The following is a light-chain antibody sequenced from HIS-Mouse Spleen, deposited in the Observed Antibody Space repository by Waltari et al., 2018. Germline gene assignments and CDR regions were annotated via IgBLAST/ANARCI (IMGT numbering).Light chain of an antibody. V-gene: IGLV2-14*03. CDR2: DVS. Sequence: PGQSITISCTGTSSDVGGYNYVSWYQQHPVKAPKLMIYDVSNRPSGVSNRFSGSKSGNTASLTISGLQAEDEADYDCSSYTSSSTVVFGGGTKLTVL. J-gene: IGLJ2*01. CDR1: SSDVGGYNY. CDR3: SSYTSSSTVV.